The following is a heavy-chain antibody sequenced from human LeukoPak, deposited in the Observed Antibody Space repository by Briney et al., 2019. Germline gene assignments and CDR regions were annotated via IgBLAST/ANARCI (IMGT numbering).Heavy chain of an antibody. Sequence: GGSLRLSCAASGFTFSTYAMSWVRQAPGKGLEWVSAISGSGGSTYYADSVKGRFTISRDNSKHTLYMQMNSLRAEDTAVYYCASHGSGSYKAGAFFDHWGQGTLVTVSS. J-gene: IGHJ4*02. CDR2: ISGSGGST. CDR1: GFTFSTYA. D-gene: IGHD3-10*01. CDR3: ASHGSGSYKAGAFFDH. V-gene: IGHV3-23*01.